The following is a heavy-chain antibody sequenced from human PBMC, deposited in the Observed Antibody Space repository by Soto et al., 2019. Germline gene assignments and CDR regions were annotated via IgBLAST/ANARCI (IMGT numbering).Heavy chain of an antibody. CDR2: IYPGDSDT. V-gene: IGHV5-51*01. J-gene: IGHJ4*02. CDR1: GDAFTSYW. CDR3: ARLKRDGYNYSPLYY. D-gene: IGHD5-12*01. Sequence: RGESLKISCKGSGDAFTSYWIGWVRQMPGKGLEWMGIIYPGDSDTRYSPSFQGQVTISADKSISTAYLQWSSLKASDTAMYYCARLKRDGYNYSPLYYWGQGTLVTVSS.